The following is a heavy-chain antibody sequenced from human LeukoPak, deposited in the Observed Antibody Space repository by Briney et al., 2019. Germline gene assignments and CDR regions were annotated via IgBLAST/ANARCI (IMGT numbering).Heavy chain of an antibody. J-gene: IGHJ3*02. CDR1: GFTFSSYS. CDR3: ARDPKPSKAFDI. Sequence: GGSLRLSCAASGFTFSSYSMNWVCQAPGKGLEWVSYISSSSSTIYYADSVKGRFTISRDNAKNSLYLQMNSLRAEDTAVYYCARDPKPSKAFDIWGQGTMVTVSS. V-gene: IGHV3-48*01. D-gene: IGHD1-14*01. CDR2: ISSSSSTI.